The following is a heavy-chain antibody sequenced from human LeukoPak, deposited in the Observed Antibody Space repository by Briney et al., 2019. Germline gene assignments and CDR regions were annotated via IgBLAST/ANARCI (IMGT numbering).Heavy chain of an antibody. J-gene: IGHJ3*02. D-gene: IGHD1-26*01. CDR2: MYYSGSS. Sequence: SETLSLTCIVSGGSISSYYWSWIRQPPGKGLEWIGYMYYSGSSNYNPSLKSRVAMSVDTSKNQFSLKLNSVTAADTAVYYCASLSGNYYGHNAFEIWGQGTMVTVSS. CDR1: GGSISSYY. V-gene: IGHV4-59*01. CDR3: ASLSGNYYGHNAFEI.